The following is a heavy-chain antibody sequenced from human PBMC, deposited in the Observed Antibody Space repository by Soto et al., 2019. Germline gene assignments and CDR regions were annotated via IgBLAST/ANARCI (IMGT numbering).Heavy chain of an antibody. CDR3: ARVSGLELLDS. D-gene: IGHD1-7*01. V-gene: IGHV1-2*02. CDR1: GYTFTGYY. Sequence: ASVKVSCKASGYTFTGYYIHWVRQAPGQGLEWVGWINPISGGTEYAQKVQGRVTMTRDTSISTAYMELSRLRSDDTAVYYCARVSGLELLDSWVQGAMVPVSS. J-gene: IGHJ4*02. CDR2: INPISGGT.